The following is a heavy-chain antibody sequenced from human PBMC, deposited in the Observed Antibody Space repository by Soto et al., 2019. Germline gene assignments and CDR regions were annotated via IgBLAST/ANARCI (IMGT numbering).Heavy chain of an antibody. CDR1: GYTFTSYG. Sequence: ASVKVSCKASGYTFTSYGISWVRQAPGQGLEWMGWISAYNGNTNYAQKLQGRVTMTTDTSTRTAYMELRSLRSDDTAVYYCERVPYCTNGVCFFEYWGQGTLVTVSS. V-gene: IGHV1-18*01. CDR3: ERVPYCTNGVCFFEY. CDR2: ISAYNGNT. D-gene: IGHD2-8*01. J-gene: IGHJ4*02.